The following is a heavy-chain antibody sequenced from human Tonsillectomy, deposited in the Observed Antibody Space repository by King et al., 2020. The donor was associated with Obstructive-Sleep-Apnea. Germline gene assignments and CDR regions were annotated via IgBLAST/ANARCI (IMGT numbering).Heavy chain of an antibody. Sequence: QLVQAGGEVKKPGASVKVSCEASGYTFTSYDIHWVRQATGQGLEWMGWMNPNSGDTGYAQKFHGRVTMTRDPSISTAYMELNSLTSDDTAVYYCARGWGVTTGGRGWFAPWGQGTLVIVSS. CDR1: GYTFTSYD. V-gene: IGHV1-8*01. D-gene: IGHD4-11*01. CDR3: ARGWGVTTGGRGWFAP. J-gene: IGHJ5*02. CDR2: MNPNSGDT.